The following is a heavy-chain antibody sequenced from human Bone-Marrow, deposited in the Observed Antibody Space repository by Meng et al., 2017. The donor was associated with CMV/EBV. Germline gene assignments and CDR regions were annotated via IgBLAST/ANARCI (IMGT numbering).Heavy chain of an antibody. V-gene: IGHV3-48*03. Sequence: LSLTCAASEFTFSNYEMHWVRQAPGKGLEWVSYISSSGNTKYYADSVKGRFTISRDNAKNSLYLQMNSLRAEDTAVYYCAREGYDFWSSYYYYGMDVWGQGTTVTVSS. CDR3: AREGYDFWSSYYYYGMDV. CDR1: EFTFSNYE. J-gene: IGHJ6*02. D-gene: IGHD3-3*01. CDR2: ISSSGNTK.